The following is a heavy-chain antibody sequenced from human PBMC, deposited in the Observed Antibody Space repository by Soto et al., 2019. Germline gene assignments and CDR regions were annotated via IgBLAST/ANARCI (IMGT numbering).Heavy chain of an antibody. CDR1: GFTFSSYA. D-gene: IGHD3-22*01. V-gene: IGHV3-23*01. J-gene: IGHJ4*02. CDR3: AKDTEYPYYYDSSGYYPLFDY. Sequence: GGSLRLSCAASGFTFSSYAMSWVRQAPGKGLEWVSAISGSGGSTYYADSVKGRFTISRDNSKNTLYLQMNSLRAEDTAVYYCAKDTEYPYYYDSSGYYPLFDYWGQGTLVTVSS. CDR2: ISGSGGST.